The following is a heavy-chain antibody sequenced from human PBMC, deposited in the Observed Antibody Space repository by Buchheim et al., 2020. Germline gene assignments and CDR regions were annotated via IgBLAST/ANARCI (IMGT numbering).Heavy chain of an antibody. V-gene: IGHV3-30*18. CDR1: GFTFSSYG. CDR3: AKDSSGILAMDY. CDR2: ISYDGSDK. Sequence: QVQLVESGGGVVQPGRSLRLSCAASGFTFSSYGMHWVRQAPGKGLEWVAVISYDGSDKYYADSVKGRFTISRDNSKNTLSLQMNSLRAEDTAVYYCAKDSSGILAMDYWGQGTL. D-gene: IGHD3-22*01. J-gene: IGHJ4*02.